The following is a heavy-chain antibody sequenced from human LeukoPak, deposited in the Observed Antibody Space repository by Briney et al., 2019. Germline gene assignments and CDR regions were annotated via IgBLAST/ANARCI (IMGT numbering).Heavy chain of an antibody. CDR2: INHSGST. J-gene: IGHJ4*02. CDR3: AREGRYYDFWSGYYDNTGESDYYFDY. D-gene: IGHD3-3*01. Sequence: SETLSLTCTVSGGSISNYYWSWIRQPPGKGLEWIGEINHSGSTNYNPSLKSRVTISVDTSKNQFSLKLSSVTAADTAVYYCAREGRYYDFWSGYYDNTGESDYYFDYWGQGTLVTVSS. CDR1: GGSISNYY. V-gene: IGHV4-34*01.